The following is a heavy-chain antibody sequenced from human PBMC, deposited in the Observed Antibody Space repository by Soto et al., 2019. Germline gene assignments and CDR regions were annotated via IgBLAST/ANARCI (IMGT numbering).Heavy chain of an antibody. V-gene: IGHV4-31*03. J-gene: IGHJ3*02. Sequence: PSETLSLTCSVSGASFTSAVYYCSWIRQLPGKGLEWIGYIQNSVSTIYSPSLKSRATISVDTSKNQFSLKLSSVTAADTAVYYCARDPGGGGDAFDIWGQGTMVTVSS. CDR1: GASFTSAVYY. D-gene: IGHD3-16*01. CDR2: IQNSVST. CDR3: ARDPGGGGDAFDI.